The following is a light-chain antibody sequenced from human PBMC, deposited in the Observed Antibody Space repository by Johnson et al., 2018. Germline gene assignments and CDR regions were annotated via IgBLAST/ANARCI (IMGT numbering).Light chain of an antibody. V-gene: IGLV1-51*02. Sequence: QSVLTQPPSVSAAPGQKVTISCSGSSSNIGNNYVSWYQQLPGKAPKLLIYENNKRPSGIPDRFSGSKSGTSATLGITGLQTGAEADYYCGTWDSSLSAGNVFGTGTKVTVL. CDR1: SSNIGNNY. J-gene: IGLJ1*01. CDR2: ENN. CDR3: GTWDSSLSAGNV.